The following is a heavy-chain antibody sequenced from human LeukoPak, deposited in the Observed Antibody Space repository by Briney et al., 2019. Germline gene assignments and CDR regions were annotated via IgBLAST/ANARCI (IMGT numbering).Heavy chain of an antibody. CDR2: INPNSGGT. CDR1: GYTFTGYY. J-gene: IGHJ4*02. V-gene: IGHV1-2*02. Sequence: GASVKVSCKASGYTFTGYYMHWVRQAPGQGLERMGCINPNSGGTNYVQKFQGRVTMTRDRPISTAYMELRRMRSGDTAADYSGRDRAIYCSGGSCYPYWGQGTLVTVSS. CDR3: GRDRAIYCSGGSCYPY. D-gene: IGHD2-15*01.